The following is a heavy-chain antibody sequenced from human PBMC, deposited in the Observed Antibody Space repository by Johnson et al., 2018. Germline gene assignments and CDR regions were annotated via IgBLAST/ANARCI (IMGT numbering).Heavy chain of an antibody. J-gene: IGHJ3*01. CDR3: VKDLAGGVVTGDDAFDG. CDR2: ISYDETYK. CDR1: GFSFSSYD. Sequence: VQLLESGGGVVQPGRSLRVSCVASGFSFSSYDMHWVRQAPGKGLEWVAVISYDETYKYYRDSVKGRFTISRDNSRNTLNLQMNSLRVEDTAVYYCVKDLAGGVVTGDDAFDGWGQGTMVAGSS. D-gene: IGHD3-3*01. V-gene: IGHV3-30*18.